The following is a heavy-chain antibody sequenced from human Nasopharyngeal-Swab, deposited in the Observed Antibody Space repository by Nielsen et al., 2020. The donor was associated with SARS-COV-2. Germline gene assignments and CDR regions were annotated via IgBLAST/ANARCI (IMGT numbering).Heavy chain of an antibody. CDR3: AKDWFSEYSSNWGTFDY. D-gene: IGHD6-13*01. CDR1: GFMFGTYG. J-gene: IGHJ4*02. V-gene: IGHV3-30*18. CDR2: ISYDGSSK. Sequence: GGSLRLSCAASGFMFGTYGMHWVRQAPGKGLEWVALISYDGSSKYYADSVEGRFTISRDNSRNTVYLQMNSLRVEDTAVYYCAKDWFSEYSSNWGTFDYWGQGTLVTVSS.